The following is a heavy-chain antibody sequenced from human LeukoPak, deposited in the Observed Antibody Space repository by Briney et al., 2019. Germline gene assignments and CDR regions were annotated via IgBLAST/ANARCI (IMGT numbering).Heavy chain of an antibody. CDR3: ARGDDILTD. CDR1: GGSFSDYY. D-gene: IGHD3-9*01. J-gene: IGHJ4*02. Sequence: PSETLSLTCAVYGGSFSDYYWSWVRQAPGKGLEWVSVIYSGGNTYYADSVKGRFTISRDNSKNTVYLHMNSLRAEDTAVYYCARGDDILTDWGQGTLVTVSS. CDR2: IYSGGNT. V-gene: IGHV3-66*01.